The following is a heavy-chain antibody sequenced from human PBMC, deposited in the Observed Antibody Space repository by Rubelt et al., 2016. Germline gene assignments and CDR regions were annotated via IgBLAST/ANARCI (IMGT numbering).Heavy chain of an antibody. D-gene: IGHD6-13*01. CDR1: GGSISSSSYY. Sequence: QLQLQESGPGLVKPSETLSLTCTVSGGSISSSSYYWGWIRQPPGKGLEWIGSIYYSGSTYYNPSLKGRVTMSVDTSKNQVSLKLSSVTAAETAVYYCARHNPSSWYVYYWGQGTLVTVSS. V-gene: IGHV4-39*01. CDR3: ARHNPSSWYVYY. J-gene: IGHJ4*02. CDR2: IYYSGST.